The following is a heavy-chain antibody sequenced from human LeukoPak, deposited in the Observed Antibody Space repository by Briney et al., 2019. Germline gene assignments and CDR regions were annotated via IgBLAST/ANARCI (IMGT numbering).Heavy chain of an antibody. Sequence: GGSLRLSCAASGLTFSRYEMNWVRQAPGTGLEWVSYISSGGSTVYYADSVKGRFTISRDNSKNTLYLQMNSLRAEDTAVYYCARVGLAAAGTRFWFDPWGQGTLVTVSS. D-gene: IGHD6-13*01. CDR3: ARVGLAAAGTRFWFDP. V-gene: IGHV3-48*03. CDR2: ISSGGSTV. CDR1: GLTFSRYE. J-gene: IGHJ5*02.